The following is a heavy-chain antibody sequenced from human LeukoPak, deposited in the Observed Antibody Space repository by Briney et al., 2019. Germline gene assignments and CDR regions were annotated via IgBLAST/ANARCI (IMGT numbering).Heavy chain of an antibody. J-gene: IGHJ3*02. D-gene: IGHD4-23*01. V-gene: IGHV4-30-2*01. CDR3: ARSRPDYGGNSGGAFDI. Sequence: SETLSLTCAVSGGSISSGGYSWSWIRQPPGKGLEWTGYIYHSGSTYYNPSLKSRVTISVDRSKNQFSLKLSSVTAADTAVYYCARSRPDYGGNSGGAFDIWGQGTMVTVSS. CDR1: GGSISSGGYS. CDR2: IYHSGST.